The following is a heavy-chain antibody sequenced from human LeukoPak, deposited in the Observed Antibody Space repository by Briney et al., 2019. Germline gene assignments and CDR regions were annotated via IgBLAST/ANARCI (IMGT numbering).Heavy chain of an antibody. Sequence: SETLSLTCTVSGGSIRSSYYYWGWIRQPPGKGLEWIGEINHSGSTNYNPSLKSRVTISVDTSKNQFSLKLSSVTAADTAVCYCARGRGYSGYDHPHYFDYWGQGTLVTVSS. CDR1: GGSIRSSYYY. D-gene: IGHD5-12*01. J-gene: IGHJ4*02. CDR2: INHSGST. CDR3: ARGRGYSGYDHPHYFDY. V-gene: IGHV4-39*07.